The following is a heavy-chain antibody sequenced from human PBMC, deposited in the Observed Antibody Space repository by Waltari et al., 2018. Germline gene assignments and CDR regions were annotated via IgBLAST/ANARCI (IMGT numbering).Heavy chain of an antibody. CDR3: ARDGPLQIQSWYSFDY. D-gene: IGHD5-18*01. Sequence: QVQLVESGGGVVHPGRSLRLSCEASGFTFSYHAMHWVRQAPGKGLEWVAGISDEGSDEYYADSVRGRFTSSRDDSKDTVNLQMNSLRPEDTAVYYCARDGPLQIQSWYSFDYWGQGTLVTVSS. J-gene: IGHJ4*02. CDR1: GFTFSYHA. CDR2: ISDEGSDE. V-gene: IGHV3-30*04.